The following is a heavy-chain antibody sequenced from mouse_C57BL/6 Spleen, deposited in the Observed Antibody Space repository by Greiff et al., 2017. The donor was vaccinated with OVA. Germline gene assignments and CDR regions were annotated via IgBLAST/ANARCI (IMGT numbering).Heavy chain of an antibody. V-gene: IGHV2-2*01. J-gene: IGHJ3*01. D-gene: IGHD1-1*01. Sequence: QVQLQQSGPGLVQPSQSLSITCTVSGFSLTSYGVHWVRQSPGKGLEWLGVIWSGGSTDYNAAFISRLSISKDNSKSQVFFKMNSLQADDTAIYYCARLLTTVVPSFAYWGQGTLVTVSA. CDR2: IWSGGST. CDR3: ARLLTTVVPSFAY. CDR1: GFSLTSYG.